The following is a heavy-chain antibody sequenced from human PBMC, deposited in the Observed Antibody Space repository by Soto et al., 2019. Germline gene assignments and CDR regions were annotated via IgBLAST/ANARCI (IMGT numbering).Heavy chain of an antibody. CDR2: VSESGLGT. Sequence: EVQLSESGGGLVQPWGSLRLSCAASGFAVSGYAMSWARQAPGKGLEWVSSVSESGLGTYYADSVKGRFTISRDASMNTLYLQMNGLTVEDTAVYFCARDKYDRDIDHWFSEFWGPGTLVSVSS. CDR1: GFAVSGYA. J-gene: IGHJ4*02. CDR3: ARDKYDRDIDHWFSEF. D-gene: IGHD3-3*01. V-gene: IGHV3-23*01.